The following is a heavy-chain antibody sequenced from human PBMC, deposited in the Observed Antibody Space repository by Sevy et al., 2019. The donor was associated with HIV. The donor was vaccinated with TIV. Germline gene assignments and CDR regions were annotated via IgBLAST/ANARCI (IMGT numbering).Heavy chain of an antibody. CDR1: GYTFTNYG. CDR3: ARPSSGSYLMSFDY. D-gene: IGHD3-10*01. J-gene: IGHJ4*02. Sequence: ASVKVSCKASGYTFTNYGISWVRQAPGQGLEWMGWISAYNGNTNYAQKLQGRVTMTTDTSTSTAYIELRSLRSEDTAVYYCARPSSGSYLMSFDYWGQGTLVTVSS. CDR2: ISAYNGNT. V-gene: IGHV1-18*04.